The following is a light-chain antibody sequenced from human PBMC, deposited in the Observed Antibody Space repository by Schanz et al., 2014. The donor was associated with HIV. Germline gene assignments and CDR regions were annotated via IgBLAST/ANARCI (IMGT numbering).Light chain of an antibody. J-gene: IGKJ2*01. CDR2: QAS. Sequence: IQMTQSPSTVSASVGDRVTITCRASQTIGRFLAWYQQKPGRAPKLLIYQASTLQTGVPSRFSGSGSGTSFTLTITSLQPDDFATYYCQHYYSYPYTFGQGTEVEIK. CDR3: QHYYSYPYT. V-gene: IGKV1-5*03. CDR1: QTIGRF.